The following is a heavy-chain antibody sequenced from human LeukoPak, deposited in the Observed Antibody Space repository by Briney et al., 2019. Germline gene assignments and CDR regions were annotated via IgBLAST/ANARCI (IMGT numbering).Heavy chain of an antibody. V-gene: IGHV3-48*01. CDR2: ISSSSSTI. D-gene: IGHD5-12*01. CDR3: ARGPSGYHNT. CDR1: GFTFSSFG. J-gene: IGHJ4*02. Sequence: GGSLRPSCAASGFTFSSFGMNWVRQAPGKGLEWVSYISSSSSTIYYADSVKGRFTISRDNSKNTLYLQMNSLRAEDTAVYYCARGPSGYHNTGGQGTLVTVSS.